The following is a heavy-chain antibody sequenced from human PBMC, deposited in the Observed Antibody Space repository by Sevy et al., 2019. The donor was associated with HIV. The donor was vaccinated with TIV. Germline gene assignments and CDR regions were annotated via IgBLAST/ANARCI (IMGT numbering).Heavy chain of an antibody. Sequence: GESLKISCAASGFTIRTYNMNWVRQAPGKGLEWVSVISGPGYGTNYADSVKGRFTISRDNSKNTLYLQMNSLRDDDTAVYYCAKALNPALESMLEVNLRSLKGFDVWGQGTMVTVSS. CDR2: ISGPGYGT. J-gene: IGHJ3*01. D-gene: IGHD3-22*01. V-gene: IGHV3-23*01. CDR3: AKALNPALESMLEVNLRSLKGFDV. CDR1: GFTIRTYN.